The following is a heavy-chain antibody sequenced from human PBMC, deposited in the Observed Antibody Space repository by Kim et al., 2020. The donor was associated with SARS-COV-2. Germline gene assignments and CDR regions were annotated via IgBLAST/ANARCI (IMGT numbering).Heavy chain of an antibody. D-gene: IGHD3-10*01. V-gene: IGHV3-21*01. J-gene: IGHJ4*02. CDR1: EFTFSRYS. CDR2: ISRNSDYI. Sequence: GGSLRFSCAASEFTFSRYSMNWVRQAPGKGLEWVSTISRNSDYIYYADSVEGRFTISRDNAKYSLYLQMNSLRADDTAMYYCARDLSLGRPGGFDYWGQGTLVTVSS. CDR3: ARDLSLGRPGGFDY.